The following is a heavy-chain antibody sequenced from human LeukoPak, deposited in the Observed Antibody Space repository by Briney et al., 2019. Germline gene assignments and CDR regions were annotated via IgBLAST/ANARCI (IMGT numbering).Heavy chain of an antibody. Sequence: GASVKVSCKASGYTFTGYYIYWVRQAPGQGLEWMGWINPNSGATNYAQKFQGRVTMTRDASISTAYMILSSLTSDDTAVFYCARGTGEGYSYGRYFFDYWGQGTLVTVSS. CDR1: GYTFTGYY. CDR2: INPNSGAT. J-gene: IGHJ4*02. D-gene: IGHD5-18*01. CDR3: ARGTGEGYSYGRYFFDY. V-gene: IGHV1-2*02.